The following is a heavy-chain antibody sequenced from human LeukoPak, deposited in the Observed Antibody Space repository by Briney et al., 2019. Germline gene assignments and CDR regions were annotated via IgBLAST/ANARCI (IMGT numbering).Heavy chain of an antibody. CDR2: ISSDGDST. J-gene: IGHJ4*02. CDR1: GFTFSTYP. V-gene: IGHV3-64*04. Sequence: GGSLRLSCSASGFTFSTYPMHWVRQAPGRGLEYVSSISSDGDSTYYADSVRGRFTISRDNSKNTLYLQMNSLRAEDTAVYSCAKSASRYYFDYWGQGTLVSVSS. CDR3: AKSASRYYFDY.